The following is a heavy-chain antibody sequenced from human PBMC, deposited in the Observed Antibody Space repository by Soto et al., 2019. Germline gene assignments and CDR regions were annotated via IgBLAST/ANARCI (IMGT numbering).Heavy chain of an antibody. J-gene: IGHJ4*02. CDR2: IDWDDDK. Sequence: SGPTLANPTPTLTLTCTSPRFSPSTSGMRVSWMRQPPGKALEWLARIDWDDDKFYNTSLKTRLTISKDTSKNQVVLTMTNMDPVDTATYYCALMVTYDSSGSHPPGYFDYWGQGTLVTVSS. V-gene: IGHV2-70*04. CDR3: ALMVTYDSSGSHPPGYFDY. CDR1: RFSPSTSGMR. D-gene: IGHD3-22*01.